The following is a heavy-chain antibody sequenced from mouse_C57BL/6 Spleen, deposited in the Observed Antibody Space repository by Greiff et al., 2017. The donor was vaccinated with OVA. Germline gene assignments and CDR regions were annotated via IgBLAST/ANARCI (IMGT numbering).Heavy chain of an antibody. D-gene: IGHD1-1*01. V-gene: IGHV1-53*01. CDR2: INPSNGGT. Sequence: QVQLQQPGTELVKPGASVKLSCKASGYTFTSYWMHWVKQRPGQGLEWIGNINPSNGGTNYNEKFKSKAPLPVDKSSSTAYMQLSSLTAEDSAVYYCARPITTVVAGYYYAMDYWGQGTSVTVSS. CDR1: GYTFTSYW. CDR3: ARPITTVVAGYYYAMDY. J-gene: IGHJ4*01.